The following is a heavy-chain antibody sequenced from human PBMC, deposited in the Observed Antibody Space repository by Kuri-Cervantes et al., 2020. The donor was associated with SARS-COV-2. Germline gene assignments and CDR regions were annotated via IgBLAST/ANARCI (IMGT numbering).Heavy chain of an antibody. CDR3: ARDALHYDFWSGPYFDY. V-gene: IGHV1-46*01. CDR1: GYTFTSYY. J-gene: IGHJ4*02. Sequence: ASVKVSCRASGYTFTSYYMHWARQAPGQGLEWMGIINPSGGSTSYAQKFQGRVTMTRDTSTSTVYMELSSLRSEDTAVYYCARDALHYDFWSGPYFDYWGQGTLVTVSS. D-gene: IGHD3-3*01. CDR2: INPSGGST.